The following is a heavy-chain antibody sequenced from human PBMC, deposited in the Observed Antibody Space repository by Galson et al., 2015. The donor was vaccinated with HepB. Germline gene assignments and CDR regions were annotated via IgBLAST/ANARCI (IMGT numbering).Heavy chain of an antibody. V-gene: IGHV3-21*03. D-gene: IGHD3-3*01. CDR3: ARDASEWSRDY. CDR2: IGRDLNYI. Sequence: SLRLSCAASGFTFSPFGMTWVRQAPGKGLEWVSVIGRDLNYIHYADSVKGRFITSRDNAKNTVYLQMNSLRVEDPGVYYCARDASEWSRDYWGQGTLVTVSS. J-gene: IGHJ4*02. CDR1: GFTFSPFG.